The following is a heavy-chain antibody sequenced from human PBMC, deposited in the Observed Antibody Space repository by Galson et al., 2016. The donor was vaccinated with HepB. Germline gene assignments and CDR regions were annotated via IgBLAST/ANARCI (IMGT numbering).Heavy chain of an antibody. CDR3: ARGHMANGH. J-gene: IGHJ4*02. Sequence: SLRLSCAASGFTFTKFWMHWFRQVPGKGPVWIARINSDDSDVTYADSVKGRFTVSRDNAKNTVFLQMSSLRVEDTAVYYCARGHMANGHWGQGSMVIVSS. V-gene: IGHV3-74*03. CDR2: INSDDSDV. CDR1: GFTFTKFW. D-gene: IGHD2-21*01.